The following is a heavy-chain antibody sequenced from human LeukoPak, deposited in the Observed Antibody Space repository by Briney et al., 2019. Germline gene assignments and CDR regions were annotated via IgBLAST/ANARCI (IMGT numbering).Heavy chain of an antibody. V-gene: IGHV1-69*06. D-gene: IGHD1-26*01. J-gene: IGHJ4*02. CDR1: GGTFSSYA. CDR3: ARDCPLVGAITCNSDY. Sequence: SVKVSCKASGGTFSSYAISWVRQAPGQGREWMGGIIPIFGTANYAQKFQGRVTITADKSSTTVYMELSSLRSDDTAVYYCARDCPLVGAITCNSDYWGQGTLVTVSS. CDR2: IIPIFGTA.